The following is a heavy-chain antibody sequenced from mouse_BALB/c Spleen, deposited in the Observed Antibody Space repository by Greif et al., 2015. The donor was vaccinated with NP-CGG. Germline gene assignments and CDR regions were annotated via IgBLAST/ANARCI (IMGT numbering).Heavy chain of an antibody. V-gene: IGHV5-15*02. CDR1: GFTFSDYG. Sequence: EVMLVESGGGLVQPGGSRKLSCAASGFTFSDYGMAWVRQAPGKGPEWVAFISNLAYSIYYADTVTGRFTISRENAKNTLYLEMSSLSSEDTAMYYCARDYYGSSYYFDYWGQGTTLTVSS. CDR3: ARDYYGSSYYFDY. CDR2: ISNLAYSI. J-gene: IGHJ2*01. D-gene: IGHD1-1*01.